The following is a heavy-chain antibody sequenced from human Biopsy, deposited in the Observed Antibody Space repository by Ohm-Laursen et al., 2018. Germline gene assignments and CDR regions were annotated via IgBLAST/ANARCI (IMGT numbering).Heavy chain of an antibody. V-gene: IGHV4-59*02. Sequence: TLSLTCTVSGGPVNSYSWSWIRQPPGQGLEYIGFIYSGGNTNYNPSLQNRVTMSVDTSKNQFSLKLSSVIAADTAVYYCARGRRTSGWPYFANWGQGTLVIVSS. D-gene: IGHD6-19*01. CDR3: ARGRRTSGWPYFAN. CDR2: IYSGGNT. J-gene: IGHJ4*02. CDR1: GGPVNSYS.